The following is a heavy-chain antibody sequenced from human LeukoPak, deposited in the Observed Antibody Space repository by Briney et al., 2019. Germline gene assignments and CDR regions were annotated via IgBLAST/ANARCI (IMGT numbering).Heavy chain of an antibody. D-gene: IGHD2-2*01. CDR3: ASNVVVPAASSDAFDI. CDR1: GFTFSSYG. J-gene: IGHJ3*02. V-gene: IGHV3-33*01. CDR2: IWYDGSNK. Sequence: PGGSLRLSCAASGFTFSSYGMHWVRQAPGKGLEWVAVIWYDGSNKYYADSVKGRFTISRDNSKNTLYLQMNSLRAEDTAVYYCASNVVVPAASSDAFDIWGQGTMVTVSS.